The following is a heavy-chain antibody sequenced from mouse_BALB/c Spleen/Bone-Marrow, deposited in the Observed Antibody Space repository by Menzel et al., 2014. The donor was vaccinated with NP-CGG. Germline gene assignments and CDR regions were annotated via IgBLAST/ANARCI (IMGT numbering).Heavy chain of an antibody. CDR2: IWWDDDK. D-gene: IGHD1-1*01. J-gene: IGHJ4*01. V-gene: IGHV8-8*01. CDR3: ARRYYYGSSYAMDY. Sequence: QVTLKVCGPGILQPSQPLSLPCSFSGFSLXTSGMGVGWIRQPSGKGLEWLAHIWWDDDKRYNPALKSRLTISKDTSSNQVFLKIASVDTADTATYYCARRYYYGSSYAMDYWGQGTSVTVSS. CDR1: GFSLXTSGMG.